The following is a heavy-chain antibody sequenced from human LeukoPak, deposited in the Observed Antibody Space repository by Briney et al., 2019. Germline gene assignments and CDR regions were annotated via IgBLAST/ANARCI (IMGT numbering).Heavy chain of an antibody. CDR2: IIPILGIA. D-gene: IGHD2-15*01. J-gene: IGHJ6*02. V-gene: IGHV1-69*04. CDR1: GGTFSSYA. CDR3: ARIGYCSGGSCYSGPRGMDV. Sequence: SVKDSCKASGGTFSSYAISWVRQAPGQGLEWMGRIIPILGIANYAQKFQGRVTITADKSTSTAYMELSSLRSEDTAVYYCARIGYCSGGSCYSGPRGMDVWGQGTTVTVSS.